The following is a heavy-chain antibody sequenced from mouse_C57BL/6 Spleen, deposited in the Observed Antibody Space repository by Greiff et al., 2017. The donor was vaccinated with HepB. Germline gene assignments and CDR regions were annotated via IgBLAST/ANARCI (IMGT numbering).Heavy chain of an antibody. Sequence: VQLKESGPGLVKPSKTVFLTCTVTGISITTGNYRWSWIRQFPGNKLEWIGYIYYSGTITYNPSLTSRTTITRDTPKNQFFLEMNSLTAEDTATYYCARGYYDWYFDVWGTGTTVTVSS. J-gene: IGHJ1*03. D-gene: IGHD1-1*01. CDR2: IYYSGTI. CDR3: ARGYYDWYFDV. CDR1: GISITTGNYR. V-gene: IGHV3-5*01.